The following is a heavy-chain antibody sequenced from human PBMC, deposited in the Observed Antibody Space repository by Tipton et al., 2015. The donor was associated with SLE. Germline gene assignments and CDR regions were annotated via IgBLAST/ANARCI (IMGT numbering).Heavy chain of an antibody. CDR2: IKQDGSDK. Sequence: SLRLSCTVSGFTFSNYWMSWVRQAPGKGLEWVANIKQDGSDKYYVDSVKGRFTISRDNVKNSLYLQMDSLRVEDTAVYFCARDSRERVSCCNDFWGQGSLVNVSS. D-gene: IGHD2-2*01. CDR3: ARDSRERVSCCNDF. CDR1: GFTFSNYW. V-gene: IGHV3-7*01. J-gene: IGHJ4*02.